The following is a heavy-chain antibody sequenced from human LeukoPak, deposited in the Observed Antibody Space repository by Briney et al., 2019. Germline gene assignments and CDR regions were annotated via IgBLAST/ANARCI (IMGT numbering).Heavy chain of an antibody. V-gene: IGHV3-66*01. CDR3: ARYANGVPDDY. Sequence: GGSLRLSCAASGFTVSSNYMSRVRQAPGKELEWVSVIYSGGSTYYADSVKGRFTISRDNSKNTLYLQMNSLRAEDTAVYYCARYANGVPDDYWGQGTLVTVSS. D-gene: IGHD2-8*01. CDR2: IYSGGST. J-gene: IGHJ4*02. CDR1: GFTVSSNY.